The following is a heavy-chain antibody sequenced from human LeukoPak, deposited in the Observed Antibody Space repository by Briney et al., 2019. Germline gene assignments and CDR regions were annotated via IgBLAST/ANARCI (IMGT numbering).Heavy chain of an antibody. J-gene: IGHJ2*01. CDR1: GGSISSYY. V-gene: IGHV4-59*08. CDR3: ARQGGGFWYFDL. CDR2: IYYSGST. D-gene: IGHD6-25*01. Sequence: SETLSLTCTVSGGSISSYYWSWIRQPPGKGLEWIGYIYYSGSTNYNPSLKSRVTISVDTSKNQFSLKLISVTAADTAVYYCARQGGGFWYFDLWGRGTLVTVSS.